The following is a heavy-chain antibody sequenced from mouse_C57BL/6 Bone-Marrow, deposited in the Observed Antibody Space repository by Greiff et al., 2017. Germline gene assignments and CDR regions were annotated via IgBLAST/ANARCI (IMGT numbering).Heavy chain of an antibody. Sequence: EVKLVESGPGLVKPSQSLSLTCSVTGYSITSGYYWNWIRQFPGNKLEWMGYISYDGSNNYNPSLKNRISITRDTSKNQFFLKLNSVTTEDTATYYCARPYDYGSSYFDYWGQGTTLTVSS. D-gene: IGHD1-1*01. CDR3: ARPYDYGSSYFDY. J-gene: IGHJ2*01. CDR2: ISYDGSN. V-gene: IGHV3-6*01. CDR1: GYSITSGYY.